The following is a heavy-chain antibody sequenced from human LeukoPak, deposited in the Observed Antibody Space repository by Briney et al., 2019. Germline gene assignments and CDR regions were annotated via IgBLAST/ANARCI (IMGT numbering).Heavy chain of an antibody. J-gene: IGHJ4*02. CDR3: ARARECNGAKGDICGWYRSYYSDY. CDR1: GYTFTSYG. Sequence: ASVKVSCKASGYTFTSYGISWVRQAPGQGLEWMGWISAYNGNTNYAQKLQGRVTMTTDTSTSTAYMELRSLRSDDTAVYYCARARECNGAKGDICGWYRSYYSDYWGQGTLVTVSS. D-gene: IGHD6-19*01. CDR2: ISAYNGNT. V-gene: IGHV1-18*01.